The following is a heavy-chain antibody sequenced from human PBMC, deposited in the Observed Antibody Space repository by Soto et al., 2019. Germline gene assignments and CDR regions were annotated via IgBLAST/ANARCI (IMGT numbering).Heavy chain of an antibody. CDR2: IYSDGRT. V-gene: IGHV3-53*01. J-gene: IGHJ5*02. D-gene: IGHD3-10*01. Sequence: EVQLVASGGGLIQPGGSLRLSCAVSGLTVSSNYMSWVRQAPGKGLEWVSIIYSDGRTYYADSVKGRFTISRDNSKNTLYLEMNTLSGEDTAVYYCARVYYSGSYFSDHWGQGTLVTVSS. CDR1: GLTVSSNY. CDR3: ARVYYSGSYFSDH.